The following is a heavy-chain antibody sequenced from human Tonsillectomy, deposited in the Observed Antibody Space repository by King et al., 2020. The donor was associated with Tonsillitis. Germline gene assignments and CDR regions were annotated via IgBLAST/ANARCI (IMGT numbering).Heavy chain of an antibody. D-gene: IGHD1-7*01. J-gene: IGHJ4*02. Sequence: VQLVETGGGLVKPGGSLRLSCAASVFTFSSYSMNWVRQAPGKGLEWVSSISSSSSYKYYADSVKGRCTISRDNAKNSLYLQMNSLRAEDTAVYYCAGKPITGTTSVDYWGQGTLVTVSS. CDR2: ISSSSSYK. V-gene: IGHV3-21*06. CDR1: VFTFSSYS. CDR3: AGKPITGTTSVDY.